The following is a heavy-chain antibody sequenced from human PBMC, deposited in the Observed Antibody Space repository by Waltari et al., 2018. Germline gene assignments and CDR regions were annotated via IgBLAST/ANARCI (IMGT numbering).Heavy chain of an antibody. Sequence: QVQLVQSGAEVKKPGASVKVSCKASVYTFTSYGISWVRKAPGQGLEWMGWISAYNGNTNYAQKLQGRVTMTTDTSTSTAYMELRSLRSDDTAVYYCARFYFPSGYSSSCDYWGQGTLVTVSS. CDR3: ARFYFPSGYSSSCDY. J-gene: IGHJ4*02. D-gene: IGHD6-13*01. CDR2: ISAYNGNT. CDR1: VYTFTSYG. V-gene: IGHV1-18*01.